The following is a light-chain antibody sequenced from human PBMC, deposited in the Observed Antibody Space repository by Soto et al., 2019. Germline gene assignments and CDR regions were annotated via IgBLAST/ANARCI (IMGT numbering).Light chain of an antibody. CDR1: QIVDGNS. V-gene: IGKV3-20*01. Sequence: EIVLTQSPGTLSLSPGERATLFCRASQIVDGNSLTWYQQKPGQAPRVLFYAASNRATGIPDRFSGSGSGTDFTLTISRLEPEDFAVYYCQQYGRSPRTFGQGTKVEMK. CDR2: AAS. J-gene: IGKJ1*01. CDR3: QQYGRSPRT.